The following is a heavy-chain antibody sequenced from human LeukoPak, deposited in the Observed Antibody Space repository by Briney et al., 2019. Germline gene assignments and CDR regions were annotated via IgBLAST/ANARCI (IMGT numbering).Heavy chain of an antibody. CDR1: GFTFSTFA. CDR3: ARDFDFWSAI. V-gene: IGHV3-23*01. J-gene: IGHJ4*02. Sequence: GGSLRLSCAASGFTFSTFAMSWVRQDPGRGLEWVSSITGAGSTTYYSESVKGRFTLSRDNAKNTLYLQMSSLRAEDTALYYCARDFDFWSAIWGQGTLVTVSS. D-gene: IGHD3-3*01. CDR2: ITGAGSTT.